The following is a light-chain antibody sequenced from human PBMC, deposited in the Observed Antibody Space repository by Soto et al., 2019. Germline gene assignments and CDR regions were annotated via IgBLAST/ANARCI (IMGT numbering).Light chain of an antibody. Sequence: EIVLTQSPGTLSLSPGERASFSCRASQSVGSDYLGWYQHKPGQAPRLLIRAASRRATDIPDRFSGSGSGTDFTLAITNLDPEDSAVYYCQQHVTSPRTFGQGTKLEIK. CDR2: AAS. V-gene: IGKV3-20*01. CDR3: QQHVTSPRT. J-gene: IGKJ2*01. CDR1: QSVGSDY.